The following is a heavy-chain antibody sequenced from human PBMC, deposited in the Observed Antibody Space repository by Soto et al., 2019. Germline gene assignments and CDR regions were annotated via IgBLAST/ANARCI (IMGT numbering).Heavy chain of an antibody. D-gene: IGHD6-6*01. CDR2: ISYDGSNK. V-gene: IGHV3-30-3*01. J-gene: IGHJ6*02. CDR3: ARGIAARRVYYYYGMDV. Sequence: QVQLVESGGGVVQPGWYLRLSCAASGFTFSSYAMHWVRQAPGKGLEWVAVISYDGSNKYYADSVKGRFTISRDNSKKTLYLKMNSLRAEDTAVYYCARGIAARRVYYYYGMDVWGQGTTVTVSS. CDR1: GFTFSSYA.